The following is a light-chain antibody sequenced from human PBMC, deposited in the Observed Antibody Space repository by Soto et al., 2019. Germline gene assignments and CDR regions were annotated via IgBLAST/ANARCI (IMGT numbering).Light chain of an antibody. CDR2: DAA. V-gene: IGKV1-6*01. CDR1: QGISDD. CDR3: QQYDNVPWT. Sequence: IQMTQSPSSLSASVGDRVTITCRASQGISDDLSWYQQKPGKAPKLLIYDAAYLQRGVPSRFSGSGSGTDFSLTISSLQAEDFATYYCQQYDNVPWTFGRGTKVDIK. J-gene: IGKJ1*01.